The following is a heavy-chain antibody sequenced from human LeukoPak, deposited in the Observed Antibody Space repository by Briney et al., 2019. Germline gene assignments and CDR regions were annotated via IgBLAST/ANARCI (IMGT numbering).Heavy chain of an antibody. D-gene: IGHD3-10*01. J-gene: IGHJ4*02. CDR1: GYTFTSYY. V-gene: IGHV1-46*01. Sequence: ASVKVSCKASGYTFTSYYVHWVRQAPGPGLEWMGMINPSGDSTTYSQKFQGRITMTRGTSTSTGYMELSSLRSEDTAVYYCARGPGTNIDYWGQGTLVTVSS. CDR3: ARGPGTNIDY. CDR2: INPSGDST.